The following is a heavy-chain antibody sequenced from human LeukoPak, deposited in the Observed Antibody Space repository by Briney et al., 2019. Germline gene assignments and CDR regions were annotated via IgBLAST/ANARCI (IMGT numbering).Heavy chain of an antibody. V-gene: IGHV4-4*07. J-gene: IGHJ4*02. Sequence: SETLSLTCTVSGGSISSYYWSWIRQPAGKGLEWIGRIYTSGSTNYNASLKSRDSMTVDTSKTQFPLKLSSVPAAARAVFYWARENGGSYREFASWGRGPLVPVSS. CDR3: ARENGGSYREFAS. CDR1: GGSISSYY. D-gene: IGHD1-26*01. CDR2: IYTSGST.